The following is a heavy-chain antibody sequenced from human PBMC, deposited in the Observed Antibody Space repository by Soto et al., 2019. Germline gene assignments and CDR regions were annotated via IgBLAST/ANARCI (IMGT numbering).Heavy chain of an antibody. CDR3: VTSRVSIAVAGETEYYFDY. V-gene: IGHV1-2*04. Sequence: ASVKVSCKASGYTFTGYYIHWVRQAPGQGLEWMGWVNPNSGGTNYAQKFQGWVTMTRDTSISTAYMELSRLRSDDTAVYYCVTSRVSIAVAGETEYYFDYWGQGTLV. CDR2: VNPNSGGT. CDR1: GYTFTGYY. D-gene: IGHD6-19*01. J-gene: IGHJ4*02.